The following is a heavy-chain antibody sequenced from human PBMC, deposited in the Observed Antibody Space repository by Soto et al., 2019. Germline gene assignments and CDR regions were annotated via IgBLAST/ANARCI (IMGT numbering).Heavy chain of an antibody. V-gene: IGHV3-23*01. CDR2: ISGSGGST. Sequence: GGSLRLSCAASGFTFSSYAMSWVRQAPGKGLEWVSAISGSGGSTYYADSVKGRFTISRDNSKNTLYLQMNSLRAEDTAVYYCARYSRIAAAGTQFDYWGQGTLVTVSS. CDR1: GFTFSSYA. J-gene: IGHJ4*02. D-gene: IGHD6-13*01. CDR3: ARYSRIAAAGTQFDY.